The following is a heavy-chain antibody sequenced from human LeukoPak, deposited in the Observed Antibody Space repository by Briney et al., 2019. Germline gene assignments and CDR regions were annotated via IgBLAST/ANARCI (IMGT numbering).Heavy chain of an antibody. Sequence: SETLSLTCTVSGGSTSSSSYYWGWIRQPPGKGLEWIGSIYYSGSTYYNPSLKSRVTISVDTSKNQSSLKLSSVTAADTAVYYCARSCDYYDSSGYYCFFDYWGQGTLVTVSS. D-gene: IGHD3-22*01. V-gene: IGHV4-39*01. J-gene: IGHJ4*02. CDR1: GGSTSSSSYY. CDR2: IYYSGST. CDR3: ARSCDYYDSSGYYCFFDY.